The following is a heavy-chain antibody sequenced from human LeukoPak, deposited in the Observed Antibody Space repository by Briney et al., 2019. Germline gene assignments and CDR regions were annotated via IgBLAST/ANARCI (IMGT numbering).Heavy chain of an antibody. D-gene: IGHD6-13*01. CDR3: TTNGYSSSWYRY. V-gene: IGHV3-15*01. J-gene: IGHJ4*02. CDR2: IKSKTDGGTT. CDR1: GFTFSDYY. Sequence: GGSLRLSCAASGFTFSDYYMSWIRQAPGKGLEWVGRIKSKTDGGTTDYAAPVKGRFTISRDDSKNTLYLQMNSLKTEDTAVYYCTTNGYSSSWYRYWGQGTLVTVSS.